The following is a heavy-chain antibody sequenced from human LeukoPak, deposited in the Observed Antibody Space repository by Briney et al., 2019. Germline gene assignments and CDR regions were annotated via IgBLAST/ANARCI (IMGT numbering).Heavy chain of an antibody. Sequence: GSLRLSCAGSWFTFSSYCMDWVRQAPGKGLELGAGISYDGSNKYYADSVKGRFTISRDNSKNTLYLQMNSLRAEDTAVYYCAKGIQRWPQLNAFDIWGQGTMVTVSS. J-gene: IGHJ3*02. CDR2: ISYDGSNK. V-gene: IGHV3-30*18. CDR3: AKGIQRWPQLNAFDI. CDR1: WFTFSSYC. D-gene: IGHD5-24*01.